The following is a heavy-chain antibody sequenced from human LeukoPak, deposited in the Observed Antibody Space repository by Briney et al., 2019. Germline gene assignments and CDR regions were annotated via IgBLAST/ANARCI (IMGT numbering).Heavy chain of an antibody. V-gene: IGHV3-7*01. CDR1: GFTFSSYW. CDR3: ARAPRGYGELFRPPREQPDWYFDL. CDR2: IKQDGSEK. J-gene: IGHJ2*01. Sequence: GGSLRLSCAASGFTFSSYWMSWARQAPGKGLEWVANIKQDGSEKYYVGSVKGRFSISRDNAKNSLYLQMNSLRAEDTAVYYCARAPRGYGELFRPPREQPDWYFDLWGRGTLVTVSS. D-gene: IGHD3-10*01.